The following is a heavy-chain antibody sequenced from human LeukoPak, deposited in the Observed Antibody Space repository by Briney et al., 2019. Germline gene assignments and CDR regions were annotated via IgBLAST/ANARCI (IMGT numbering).Heavy chain of an antibody. J-gene: IGHJ4*02. CDR3: ARDLGDSGYDSGDY. CDR1: GYTFTGYY. CDR2: INPNSGGT. Sequence: ASVKVSCKASGYTFTGYYIHWVRQAPGQGLEWMGGINPNSGGTNYAQKFQGRVTMTRDTSISTAYMELSRLRSDDTAVYYCARDLGDSGYDSGDYWGQGTLVTVSS. V-gene: IGHV1-2*02. D-gene: IGHD5-12*01.